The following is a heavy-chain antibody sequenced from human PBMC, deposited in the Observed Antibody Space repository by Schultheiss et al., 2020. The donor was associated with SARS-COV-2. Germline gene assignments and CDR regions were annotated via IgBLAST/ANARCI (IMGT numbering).Heavy chain of an antibody. Sequence: GGSLRLSCAASGFTFSSYSMNWVRQAPGKGLEWVSSISSSSSYIYYADSVKGRFTISRDNAKNSLYLQMNSLRAEDTAVYYCARDKGSGWYDGMDVWGQGTTVTVSS. CDR1: GFTFSSYS. J-gene: IGHJ6*02. CDR2: ISSSSSYI. V-gene: IGHV3-21*01. CDR3: ARDKGSGWYDGMDV. D-gene: IGHD6-19*01.